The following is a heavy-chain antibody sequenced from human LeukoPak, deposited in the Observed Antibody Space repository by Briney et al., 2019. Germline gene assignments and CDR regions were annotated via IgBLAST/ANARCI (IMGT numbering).Heavy chain of an antibody. J-gene: IGHJ4*02. D-gene: IGHD3-22*01. CDR3: ASHYYDSSGYYGSFDY. V-gene: IGHV3-11*04. CDR2: ISSSGSTI. Sequence: GGSLRLSCAASGFTFSDYYMSWIRQAPGKGLEWVSYISSSGSTIYYADSVKGRFTISRDNAKNSLYLQMNSLRVEDTAVYYCASHYYDSSGYYGSFDYWGQGTLVTVSS. CDR1: GFTFSDYY.